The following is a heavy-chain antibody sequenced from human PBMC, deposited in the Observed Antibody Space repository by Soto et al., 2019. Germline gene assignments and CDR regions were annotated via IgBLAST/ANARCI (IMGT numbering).Heavy chain of an antibody. J-gene: IGHJ4*02. CDR2: ISGSGCST. CDR3: AKNWDTTFSSSSH. Sequence: EVQLLESGGGLVQPGGSLRLSCAASGFTFTTYAITWVRQAPGKWLEWVSAISGSGCSTYYADCVKGRFTISRDNSKNMLYLQMNSLRAEATAVYYCAKNWDTTFSSSSHWGQGTLVTVSS. D-gene: IGHD6-6*01. V-gene: IGHV3-23*01. CDR1: GFTFTTYA.